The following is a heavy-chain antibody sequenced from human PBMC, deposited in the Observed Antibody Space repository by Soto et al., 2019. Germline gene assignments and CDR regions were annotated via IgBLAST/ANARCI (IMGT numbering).Heavy chain of an antibody. Sequence: VQLVESGGGVVQPGRSLRLSCAASGFTFSTYAMHWVRQAPGKGLEWVAVISYDESNKYYADSVKGRFTISRDNSKNTLFLQMNSLRAEDTAVYYCASPYCSGGSCYLTEYFQDWGQGTLVTVSS. CDR3: ASPYCSGGSCYLTEYFQD. CDR2: ISYDESNK. J-gene: IGHJ1*01. D-gene: IGHD2-15*01. CDR1: GFTFSTYA. V-gene: IGHV3-30-3*01.